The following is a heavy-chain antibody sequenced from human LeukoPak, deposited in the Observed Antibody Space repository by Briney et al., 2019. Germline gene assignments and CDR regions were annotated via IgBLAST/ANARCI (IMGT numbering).Heavy chain of an antibody. Sequence: PSETLSLTCTVSGGSIISYYRSWIRQPAGMGLEWIGRIYTSGSTNYNPSLKSRVTMSVDTSKNQFSLKLSSVTAADTAVYYCARDWSGGDYYYYYYMDVWGKGTSVTVSS. V-gene: IGHV4-4*07. J-gene: IGHJ6*03. CDR2: IYTSGST. CDR1: GGSIISYY. CDR3: ARDWSGGDYYYYYYMDV. D-gene: IGHD1-26*01.